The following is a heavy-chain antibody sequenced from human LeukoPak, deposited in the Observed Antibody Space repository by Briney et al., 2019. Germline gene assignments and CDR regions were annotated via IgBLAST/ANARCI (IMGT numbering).Heavy chain of an antibody. J-gene: IGHJ5*02. Sequence: ASVKVSCKASGYTFTSYAMNWVRQAPGQGLEWMGWINTNTGNPTYAQGFTGRFVFSLDTSVSTAYLQISSLKAEDTAVYYCARDDLYCTNGVCPPATFDPWGQGTLVTVSS. CDR3: ARDDLYCTNGVCPPATFDP. CDR1: GYTFTSYA. CDR2: INTNTGNP. V-gene: IGHV7-4-1*02. D-gene: IGHD2-8*01.